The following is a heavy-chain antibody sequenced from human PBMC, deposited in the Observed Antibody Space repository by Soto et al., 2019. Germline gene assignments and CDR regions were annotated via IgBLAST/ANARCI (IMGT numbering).Heavy chain of an antibody. CDR2: ISSSGSPI. Sequence: EVQLVESGGGLVQPGGSLRLSCAASGFTFSSYEMNWVRQAPGKGLEWVSYISSSGSPIYYADSVKGRFTISRDNAKNSVYLQMNSLRAGDTAVYYCARGQYSSGGGYFDYWGQETLVTVSS. D-gene: IGHD6-19*01. CDR1: GFTFSSYE. CDR3: ARGQYSSGGGYFDY. V-gene: IGHV3-48*03. J-gene: IGHJ4*02.